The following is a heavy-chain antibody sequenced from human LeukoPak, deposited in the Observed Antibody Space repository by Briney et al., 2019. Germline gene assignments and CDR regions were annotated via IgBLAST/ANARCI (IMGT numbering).Heavy chain of an antibody. CDR1: GGSFSGYH. V-gene: IGHV4-34*01. CDR2: IYYSGST. CDR3: AREDTPRIAVAGDYYFDY. J-gene: IGHJ4*02. Sequence: PSETLSLTCAVYGGSFSGYHWSWIRQPPGKGLEWIGSIYYSGSTYYNPSLKSRVTISVDTSKNQFSLKLSSVTAADTAVYYCAREDTPRIAVAGDYYFDYWGQGTLVTVSS. D-gene: IGHD6-19*01.